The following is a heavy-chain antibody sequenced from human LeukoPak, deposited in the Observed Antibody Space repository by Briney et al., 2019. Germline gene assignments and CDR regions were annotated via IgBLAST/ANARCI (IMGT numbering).Heavy chain of an antibody. J-gene: IGHJ5*02. CDR3: TTSGWFDH. CDR1: RFAFSQAW. Sequence: PGGSLRLSCVASRFAFSQAWMSWVRQAPGKGLEWVGRIKSESDGGTTDYAAPVKGRFTISRDDSKNTLFLQMNGLQTEDTAVYYCTTSGWFDHWGQGTLVTVSS. V-gene: IGHV3-15*01. D-gene: IGHD1-26*01. CDR2: IKSESDGGTT.